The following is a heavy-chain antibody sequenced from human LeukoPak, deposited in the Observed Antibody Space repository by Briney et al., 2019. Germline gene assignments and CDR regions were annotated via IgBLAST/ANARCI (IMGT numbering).Heavy chain of an antibody. CDR1: GGSFSGYY. CDR2: INHSGST. D-gene: IGHD6-13*01. J-gene: IGHJ6*03. Sequence: SETLSLTCAVYGGSFSGYYWSWIRQPPGKGLEWIGEINHSGSTNYNPSLKSRVTISVDTSKNQFSLKLSSVTAADTAVYYCARGDCSSWYGYYYYYMDVWGKGTTVTVSS. V-gene: IGHV4-34*01. CDR3: ARGDCSSWYGYYYYYMDV.